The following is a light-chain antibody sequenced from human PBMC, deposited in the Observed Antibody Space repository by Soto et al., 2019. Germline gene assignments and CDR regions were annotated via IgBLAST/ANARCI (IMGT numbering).Light chain of an antibody. CDR1: QTISTW. J-gene: IGKJ1*01. CDR3: QQYSGYWT. CDR2: DAS. Sequence: DIQMTQSPSTLSASVGDRVTITCRASQTISTWLAWYQQKPGKAPKLLMYDASRLESGVPSTFSGSGSGTEFTLTISSLPPDDVATYYCQQYSGYWTFGQGTKVEIK. V-gene: IGKV1-5*01.